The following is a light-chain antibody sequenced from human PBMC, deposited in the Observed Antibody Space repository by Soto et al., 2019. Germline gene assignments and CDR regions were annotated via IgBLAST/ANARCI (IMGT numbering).Light chain of an antibody. J-gene: IGKJ1*01. CDR1: QSVSTS. V-gene: IGKV3-11*01. Sequence: IVLTQSPVTLAVSPGESAVLSCRASQSVSTSLAWYQHKPGQAPRLFIYDASKRAPGIPARFTGSGSGTDFTLPISILEPEDIAVYYCQVRVFWPSFGQGTK. CDR2: DAS. CDR3: QVRVFWPS.